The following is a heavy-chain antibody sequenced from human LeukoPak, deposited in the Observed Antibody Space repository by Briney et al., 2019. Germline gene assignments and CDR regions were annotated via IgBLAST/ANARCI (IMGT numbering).Heavy chain of an antibody. CDR3: ARSKGDYYDSSGYPFDY. V-gene: IGHV4-4*07. CDR1: GGSISSYY. J-gene: IGHJ4*02. CDR2: IYTSGST. D-gene: IGHD3-22*01. Sequence: PSETLSLTCTVSGGSISSYYWSWIRQPAGKGLEWSGRIYTSGSTNYNPSLKSRVTISVDKSKNQFSLKLSSVTAADTAVYYCARSKGDYYDSSGYPFDYWGQGTLVTVSS.